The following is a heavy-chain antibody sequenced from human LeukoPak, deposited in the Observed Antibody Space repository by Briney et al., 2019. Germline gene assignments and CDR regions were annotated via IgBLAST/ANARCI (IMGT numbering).Heavy chain of an antibody. J-gene: IGHJ3*02. CDR2: VKYNGNEK. V-gene: IGHV3-7*01. CDR1: GFTFSDYW. D-gene: IGHD1-26*01. Sequence: PGGSLRLSCAASGFTFSDYWMTWVRKAPGKGLEWVASVKYNGNEKQYVDSVKGRFTISRDNAKNSLYLQMNSLRAEDTAMYYCARNSGSYVWCAFDIWGQGTMVTVSS. CDR3: ARNSGSYVWCAFDI.